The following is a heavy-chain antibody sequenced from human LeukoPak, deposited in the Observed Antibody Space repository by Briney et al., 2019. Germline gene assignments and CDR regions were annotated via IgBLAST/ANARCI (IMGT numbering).Heavy chain of an antibody. CDR3: ARERDRSGSYFDY. D-gene: IGHD1-26*01. CDR1: GYTFTGYY. J-gene: IGHJ4*02. V-gene: IGHV1-2*02. Sequence: GASVEVPCKTSGYTFTGYYMHWVRQAPGQGLGWMGWINPNSGDTKYAQKFQGRVTMTRDTSISTAYMQLTSLRSDNTAIYYCARERDRSGSYFDYWGQGTLVTVSS. CDR2: INPNSGDT.